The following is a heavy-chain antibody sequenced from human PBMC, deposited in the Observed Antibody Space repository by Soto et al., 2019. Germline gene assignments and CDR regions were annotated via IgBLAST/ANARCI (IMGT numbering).Heavy chain of an antibody. V-gene: IGHV4-30-4*02. D-gene: IGHD5-12*01. J-gene: IGHJ6*01. CDR2: IYYSGSS. CDR1: VGSISSGYYS. Sequence: PSDTLSLTCTFSVGSISSGYYSWSWIRQPPWKGLEYIGYIYYSGSSHYNPSLKSRVTISLNTSRNQFTLKLSSVTAADTAVYYSARAIGATIGGMDLWGQGTMVSVSS. CDR3: ARAIGATIGGMDL.